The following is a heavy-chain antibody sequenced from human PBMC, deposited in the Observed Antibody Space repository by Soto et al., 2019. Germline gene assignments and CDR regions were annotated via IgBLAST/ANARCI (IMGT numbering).Heavy chain of an antibody. D-gene: IGHD3-22*01. CDR2: INHSGST. J-gene: IGHJ3*02. Sequence: NPSETLSLTCAVYGGSFSGYYWSWIRQPPGKGLEWIGEINHSGSTNYSPPLKSRVTIAVDTSKNQFSLKLSAVTAADTAVYYCARGRRRYYDSSGTVATDFDIWGQGTMLTVSS. V-gene: IGHV4-34*01. CDR1: GGSFSGYY. CDR3: ARGRRRYYDSSGTVATDFDI.